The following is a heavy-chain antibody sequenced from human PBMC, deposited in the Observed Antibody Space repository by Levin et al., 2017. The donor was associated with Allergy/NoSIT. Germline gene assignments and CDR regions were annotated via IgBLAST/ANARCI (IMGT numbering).Heavy chain of an antibody. J-gene: IGHJ4*02. CDR3: ARQQYSYGLDY. V-gene: IGHV4-39*01. CDR1: GDSITSSIYY. Sequence: SETLSLTCTVSGDSITSSIYYWGWIRQPPGKGLEWIGSIYYSGTTYYNPSLKSRVTISVDTSKKQFSLKLSSVTAADTAVYYCARQQYSYGLDYWGQGTLVTVSS. CDR2: IYYSGTT. D-gene: IGHD5-18*01.